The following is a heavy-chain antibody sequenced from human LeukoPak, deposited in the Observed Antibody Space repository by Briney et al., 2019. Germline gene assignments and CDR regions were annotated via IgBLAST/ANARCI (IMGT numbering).Heavy chain of an antibody. J-gene: IGHJ5*02. CDR3: ARDKGYSSGWYWFDP. CDR2: IYSGGST. V-gene: IGHV3-66*01. CDR1: GFTFTSYA. Sequence: PGGSLRLSCAASGFTFTSYAMHWVRQAPGKGLEWVSVIYSGGSTYYADSVKGRFTISRDNSKNTLYLQMNSLRAEDTAVYYCARDKGYSSGWYWFDPWGQGTLVTVSS. D-gene: IGHD6-19*01.